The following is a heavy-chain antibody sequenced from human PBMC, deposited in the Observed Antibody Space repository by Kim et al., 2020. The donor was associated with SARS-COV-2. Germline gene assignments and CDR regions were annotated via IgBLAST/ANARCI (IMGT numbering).Heavy chain of an antibody. Sequence: GGSLRLSCAASGFTFSNSAMSWVRQAPGKGLEWVSVIYSGGGRTYYLNSVSGRFTISRDISKNALYLQMNSLRPDDTAVYYCARVLNYGGNSELHDAFDIWGEGKRVTVAS. CDR2: IYSGGGRT. D-gene: IGHD2-21*02. CDR1: GFTFSNSA. CDR3: ARVLNYGGNSELHDAFDI. V-gene: IGHV3-23*03. J-gene: IGHJ3*02.